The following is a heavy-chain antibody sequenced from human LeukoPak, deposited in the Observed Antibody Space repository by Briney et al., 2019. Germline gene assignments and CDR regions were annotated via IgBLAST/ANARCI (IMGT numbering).Heavy chain of an antibody. CDR1: GISLSNYA. Sequence: GGSLRLSCVVSGISLSNYAMTWVRQAPGKGLEWVSYISERGGSTTYADSAKGRFTISRDTSLNTLYLQMNNLRAEDTAVYFCAKRGVVIRGILVIGYHQEAYHYDFWGQGVLVTVSS. D-gene: IGHD3-10*01. V-gene: IGHV3-23*01. CDR3: AKRGVVIRGILVIGYHQEAYHYDF. CDR2: ISERGGST. J-gene: IGHJ4*02.